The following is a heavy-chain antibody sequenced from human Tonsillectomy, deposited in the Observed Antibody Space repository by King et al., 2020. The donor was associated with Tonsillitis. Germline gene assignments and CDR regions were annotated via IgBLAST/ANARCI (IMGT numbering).Heavy chain of an antibody. CDR1: GGSISSHY. CDR2: IYYSGTT. CDR3: ARGSVGHSYYYAMYV. D-gene: IGHD3/OR15-3a*01. V-gene: IGHV4-59*11. Sequence: VQLQESGPGLVKPSETLSLTCTVSGGSISSHYWSWIRQPPGKGLEWIGYIYYSGTTNYNPSLKSRVTISVDTSKNQFSLKLSSVTAADTAVYYCARGSVGHSYYYAMYVWGQGTTVTVS. J-gene: IGHJ6*02.